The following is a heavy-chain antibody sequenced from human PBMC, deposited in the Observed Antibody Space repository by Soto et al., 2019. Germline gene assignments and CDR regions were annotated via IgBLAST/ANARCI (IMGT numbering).Heavy chain of an antibody. CDR3: VRILYQLPSSVRWLDP. D-gene: IGHD1-1*01. Sequence: SETLSLTCAVYGGFLSESYWTWIRQPPGKGLEWIREINHVGGTTYNPSLKSRGTMSVDTSQNQLSLCLISVTAADTAMYFCVRILYQLPSSVRWLDPRGQGTPGTFAS. V-gene: IGHV4-34*01. CDR2: INHVGGT. CDR1: GGFLSESY. J-gene: IGHJ5*02.